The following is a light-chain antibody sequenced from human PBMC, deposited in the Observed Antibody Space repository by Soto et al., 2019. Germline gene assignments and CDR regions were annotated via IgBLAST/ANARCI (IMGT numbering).Light chain of an antibody. Sequence: AIQLTQSPSSLSASVGDRVTITCRASQGISSALAWYQQKPGKAPKLLIYDASSLESGVPSRFSGSGSGTDVTLTLISLQTEDFATYYCQQFNNYPTITFGQGTRLEIK. CDR3: QQFNNYPTIT. V-gene: IGKV1D-13*01. J-gene: IGKJ5*01. CDR2: DAS. CDR1: QGISSA.